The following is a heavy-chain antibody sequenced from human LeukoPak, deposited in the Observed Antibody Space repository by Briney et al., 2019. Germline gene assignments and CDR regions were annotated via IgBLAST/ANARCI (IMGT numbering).Heavy chain of an antibody. Sequence: SETLSLTCTVSGGSISSYYWSWIRQPPGKGLEWIGYIYYSGSTNYNPSLKSRVTISVDTSKNQFSLKLSSVTAADTAVYYCAREEAAAGTWGVWGQGTTVTVSS. D-gene: IGHD6-13*01. CDR1: GGSISSYY. J-gene: IGHJ6*02. CDR2: IYYSGST. V-gene: IGHV4-59*12. CDR3: AREEAAAGTWGV.